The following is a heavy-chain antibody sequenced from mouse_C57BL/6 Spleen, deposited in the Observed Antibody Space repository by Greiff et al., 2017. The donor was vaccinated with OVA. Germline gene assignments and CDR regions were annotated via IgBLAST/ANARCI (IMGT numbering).Heavy chain of an antibody. V-gene: IGHV5-17*01. CDR2: ISSGSSTI. J-gene: IGHJ4*01. CDR3: ARDAMDY. Sequence: EVKVVESGGGLVKPGGSLKLSCAASGFTFSGYGMHWVRQAPEKGLEWVAYISSGSSTIYYADTVKGRFTISRDNAKNTLFLQMTSLRSEDTAMYYCARDAMDYWGQGTSVTVSS. CDR1: GFTFSGYG.